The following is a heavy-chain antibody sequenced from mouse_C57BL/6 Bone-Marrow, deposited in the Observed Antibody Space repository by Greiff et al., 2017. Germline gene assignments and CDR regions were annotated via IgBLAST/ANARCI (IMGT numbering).Heavy chain of an antibody. CDR3: AGITTVVERYFDV. CDR2: IDPANGNT. J-gene: IGHJ1*03. Sequence: VQLQQSVAELVRPGASVKLSCTASGFNIKNTYMHWVKQRPEQGLEWIGRIDPANGNTKYAPKFQGKAPITADTSSNTAYLQLSSLTSEDTAIYYCAGITTVVERYFDVWGTGTTVTVSS. V-gene: IGHV14-3*01. D-gene: IGHD1-1*01. CDR1: GFNIKNTY.